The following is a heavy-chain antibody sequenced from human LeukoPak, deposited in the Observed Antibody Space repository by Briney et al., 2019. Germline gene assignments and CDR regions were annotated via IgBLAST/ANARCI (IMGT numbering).Heavy chain of an antibody. Sequence: GGSLRLSCAASGFTFSDYYMSWIRQAPGKGLEWVSYISSSGSTIYYADSVKGRFTISRDNAKSSLYLQMNSLRAEDTAVYYCARGLSAVAVYFDYWGQGTLVTVSS. CDR3: ARGLSAVAVYFDY. D-gene: IGHD6-19*01. CDR1: GFTFSDYY. J-gene: IGHJ4*02. V-gene: IGHV3-11*01. CDR2: ISSSGSTI.